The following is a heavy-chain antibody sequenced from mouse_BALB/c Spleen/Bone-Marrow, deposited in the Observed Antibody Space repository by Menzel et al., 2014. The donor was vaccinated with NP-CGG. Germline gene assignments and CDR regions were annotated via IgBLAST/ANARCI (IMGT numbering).Heavy chain of an antibody. D-gene: IGHD2-3*01. CDR1: GFTFSDYY. Sequence: EVKLVESGGGLVKPGGSLKLSCAASGFTFSDYYMYWVRQTPEKRLEWVATISDGGGYTSYLDSVKGRFTISRDNATNNLYLQMSSLKAEDTAMYYSLDGYCPWFAYWGQGTLVTVSA. CDR3: LDGYCPWFAY. J-gene: IGHJ3*01. V-gene: IGHV5-4*02. CDR2: ISDGGGYT.